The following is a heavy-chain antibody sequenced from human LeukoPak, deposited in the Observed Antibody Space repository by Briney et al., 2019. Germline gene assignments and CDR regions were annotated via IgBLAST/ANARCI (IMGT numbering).Heavy chain of an antibody. CDR3: ARDSSSWDYYYYGMDV. J-gene: IGHJ6*02. CDR1: GGSISSGSYN. V-gene: IGHV4-61*02. D-gene: IGHD6-13*01. Sequence: SETLSLTCTVSGGSISSGSYNWSWIRQPAGKGLEWIRRIYTSGSTNYNPSLKSRVTISVDTSKNQFSLKLSSVTAADTAVYYCARDSSSWDYYYYGMDVWGQGTTVTVSS. CDR2: IYTSGST.